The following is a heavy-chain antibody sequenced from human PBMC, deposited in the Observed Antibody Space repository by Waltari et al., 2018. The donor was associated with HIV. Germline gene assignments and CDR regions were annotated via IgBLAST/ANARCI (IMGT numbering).Heavy chain of an antibody. CDR1: GYTFTSPGYY. CDR3: AVPWGMTEPTDY. CDR2: VNPNSGGT. Sequence: QAQLVQSGAEVKKPGASVKVSCKASGYTFTSPGYYVHWVRQAPGQGLEWMGWVNPNSGGTVYAQNFQGRVTMTRDTSISTAYMELSRLGSDDTAIYYCAVPWGMTEPTDYWGQGTLVTVSS. J-gene: IGHJ4*02. V-gene: IGHV1-2*02. D-gene: IGHD3-16*01.